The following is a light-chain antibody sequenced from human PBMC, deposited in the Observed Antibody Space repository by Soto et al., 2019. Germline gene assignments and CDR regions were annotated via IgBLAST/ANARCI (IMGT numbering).Light chain of an antibody. CDR2: GAS. V-gene: IGKV3-20*01. CDR1: QRVSSTY. J-gene: IGKJ3*01. CDR3: QQYGSAPPGFT. Sequence: EVVLTQSPDTLSLFPGERATLSCRASQRVSSTYFAWYRQKPGQPPRILIYGASNRATGVPDRFSGSGSGTDFNLTISRLDPEDFAVYYCQQYGSAPPGFTFGPGTTLEIK.